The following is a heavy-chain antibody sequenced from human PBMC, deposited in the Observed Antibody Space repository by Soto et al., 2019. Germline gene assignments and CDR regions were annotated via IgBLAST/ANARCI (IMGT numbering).Heavy chain of an antibody. CDR2: IYDSGST. CDR1: GDSINSYS. J-gene: IGHJ5*02. D-gene: IGHD4-17*01. Sequence: SETLSLTCTVSGDSINSYSWTWIRQPPGKGLEWIGYIYDSGSTDYNPSLKSRVTISVDTSKNQFSLKLTSVTAADTAMYYCAREAGVRSPFDPWGQGTLVTVSS. CDR3: AREAGVRSPFDP. V-gene: IGHV4-59*01.